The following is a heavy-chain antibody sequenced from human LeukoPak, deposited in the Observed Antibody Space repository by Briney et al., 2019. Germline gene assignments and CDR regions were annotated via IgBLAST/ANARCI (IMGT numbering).Heavy chain of an antibody. CDR1: GFTFSSYS. V-gene: IGHV3-48*01. Sequence: GGSLRLSCAASGFTFSSYSMNWVRQAPGKGLEWVSYISLSSSTIYYADSVKGRFTISRDNAKNSLYLQMNSLRAEDTAVYYCARVSGSYRDAFDIWGQGTMVTVSS. CDR2: ISLSSSTI. D-gene: IGHD1-26*01. J-gene: IGHJ3*02. CDR3: ARVSGSYRDAFDI.